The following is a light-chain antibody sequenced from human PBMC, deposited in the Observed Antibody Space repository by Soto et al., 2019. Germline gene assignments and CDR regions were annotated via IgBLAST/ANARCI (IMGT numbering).Light chain of an antibody. Sequence: QLVLPQPPSASGTPGQRVTVSCSGSYSNIGGNPVSWYQQLPGTAPKLLIYNTNQRPSGVPDRFSGSRSGTSASLAISGLQSDDEADYNCAAWDDSLNAYVFGTGTKLTVL. CDR2: NTN. CDR3: AAWDDSLNAYV. CDR1: YSNIGGNP. V-gene: IGLV1-44*01. J-gene: IGLJ1*01.